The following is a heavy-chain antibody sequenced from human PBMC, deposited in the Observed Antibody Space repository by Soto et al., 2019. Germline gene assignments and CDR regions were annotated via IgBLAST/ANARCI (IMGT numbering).Heavy chain of an antibody. V-gene: IGHV3-33*01. J-gene: IGHJ6*02. CDR2: IWYDGSNK. CDR1: GFTFSSYG. CDR3: ARDRGCISTTCYRYYYAMDV. Sequence: PGGSLRLSCAASGFTFSSYGMHWVRQAPGKGLERVAVIWYDGSNKYYADSVKGRFTISRDNSKNTLYLQMNSLRAEDTAVYYCARDRGCISTTCYRYYYAMDVWGQGTTVTVSS. D-gene: IGHD2-2*01.